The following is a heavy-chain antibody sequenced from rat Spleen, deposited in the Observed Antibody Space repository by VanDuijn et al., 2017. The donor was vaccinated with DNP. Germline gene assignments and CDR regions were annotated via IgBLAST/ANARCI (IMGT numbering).Heavy chain of an antibody. J-gene: IGHJ3*01. CDR2: ITSSGGGT. CDR3: AIYFYSGDNWFGY. V-gene: IGHV5-31*01. D-gene: IGHD1-1*01. Sequence: EVQLVESGGDVVQPGRSLKLSCVASGFTFYNFWMTWIRQVPGKGLEWVASITSSGGGTYYSVSVKGRFTISRDNAKNTLYLQKNSLRSEDTATYFCAIYFYSGDNWFGYWGQGTLVTVSS. CDR1: GFTFYNFW.